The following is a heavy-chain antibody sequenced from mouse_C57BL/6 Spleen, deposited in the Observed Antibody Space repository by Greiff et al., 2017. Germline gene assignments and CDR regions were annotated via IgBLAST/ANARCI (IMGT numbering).Heavy chain of an antibody. CDR1: GYTFTSYW. J-gene: IGHJ4*01. V-gene: IGHV1-52*01. CDR3: ARGYYSNLDYYAMDY. CDR2: IDPSDSET. D-gene: IGHD2-5*01. Sequence: VQLQQPGAELVRPGSSVKLSCKASGYTFTSYWMHWVKQRPIQGLEWIGNIDPSDSETHYNQKFKDKATLTVDKSSSTAYMQLSSLTSEDSAVYYCARGYYSNLDYYAMDYWGQGTSVTVSS.